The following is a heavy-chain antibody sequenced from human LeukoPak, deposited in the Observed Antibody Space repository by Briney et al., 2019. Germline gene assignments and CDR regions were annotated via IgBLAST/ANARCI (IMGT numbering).Heavy chain of an antibody. CDR3: ARRNIAAAALDF. J-gene: IGHJ4*02. Sequence: GGSLRLSSAASGFTFSSYAMRWVRQAPGKGLEWVSAISGSGGSTYYAASVKGRFTISRDNSKNTLYLQMNSLRAEDTAVYYWARRNIAAAALDFWGQGTLVTVSS. CDR1: GFTFSSYA. V-gene: IGHV3-23*01. CDR2: ISGSGGST. D-gene: IGHD6-13*01.